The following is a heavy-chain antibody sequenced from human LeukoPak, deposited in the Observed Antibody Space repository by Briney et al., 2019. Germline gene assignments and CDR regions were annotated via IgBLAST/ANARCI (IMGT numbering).Heavy chain of an antibody. D-gene: IGHD4-17*01. CDR1: GGSISRGGYS. J-gene: IGHJ5*02. CDR2: IYHSGST. Sequence: PSQTLSLTCAVSGGSISRGGYSWSWIRQPPGKGLEWIGYIYHSGSTYYNPSLKSRVTTSVDRSKNQFSLKLSSVTAADTAVYYCARGGDYAWFDPWGQGTLVTVSS. CDR3: ARGGDYAWFDP. V-gene: IGHV4-30-2*01.